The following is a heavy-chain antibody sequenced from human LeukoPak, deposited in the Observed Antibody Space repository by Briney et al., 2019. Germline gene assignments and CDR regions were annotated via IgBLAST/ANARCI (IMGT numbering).Heavy chain of an antibody. Sequence: SETLSLTCTVSGGSISSYYWSWIRQPPGKGLEWIGYIYYSGTTDYNPSLKSRVTISVDTSNNQFSLKVSSVTAAATAVYYCARSSGAYRSFDYWGKGTLVPVSS. CDR2: IYYSGTT. CDR1: GGSISSYY. D-gene: IGHD1-26*01. J-gene: IGHJ4*02. V-gene: IGHV4-59*01. CDR3: ARSSGAYRSFDY.